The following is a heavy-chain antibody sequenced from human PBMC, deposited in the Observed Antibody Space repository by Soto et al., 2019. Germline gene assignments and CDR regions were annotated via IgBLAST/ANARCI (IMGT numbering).Heavy chain of an antibody. CDR3: AAGVTYDGNFDI. CDR1: GYTFTSYA. D-gene: IGHD5-12*01. V-gene: IGHV1-3*01. J-gene: IGHJ3*02. CDR2: INAGNGNT. Sequence: GASVKVSCKASGYTFTSYAMHWVRQAPGQRLEWMGWINAGNGNTKYSQKFQGRVTITRDTSASTAYMELSSLRSEDTAVYYCAAGVTYDGNFDIWGQGTMVTVSS.